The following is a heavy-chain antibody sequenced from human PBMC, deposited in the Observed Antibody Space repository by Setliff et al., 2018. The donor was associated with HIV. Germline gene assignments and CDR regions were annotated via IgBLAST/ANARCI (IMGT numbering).Heavy chain of an antibody. CDR1: GGSISSSSYY. V-gene: IGHV4-39*07. CDR2: IYYSGST. D-gene: IGHD6-13*01. Sequence: SETLSLTCTVSGGSISSSSYYWGWIRQPPGKGLEWIGSIYYSGSTYYNPSLKSRVTISVDTSKNQFSLKLSSVTAADTAVYYCARVETQQLLAGEINAFDIWGQGTMVTVSS. J-gene: IGHJ3*02. CDR3: ARVETQQLLAGEINAFDI.